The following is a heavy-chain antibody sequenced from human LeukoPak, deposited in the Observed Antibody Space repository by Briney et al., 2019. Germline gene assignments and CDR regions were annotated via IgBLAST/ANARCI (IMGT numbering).Heavy chain of an antibody. D-gene: IGHD5-24*01. V-gene: IGHV3-23*01. CDR2: ISGGGGST. CDR3: AKDIQLSA. Sequence: GGSPRLSCVASGFTSSSYAMRWVRHGPGEGLEWGSGISGGGGSTYYADSVRGRFTTSRDNSKKTLSLQMNSLRVEDTAIYYCAKDIQLSAWGLGTMVTASS. CDR1: GFTSSSYA. J-gene: IGHJ3*01.